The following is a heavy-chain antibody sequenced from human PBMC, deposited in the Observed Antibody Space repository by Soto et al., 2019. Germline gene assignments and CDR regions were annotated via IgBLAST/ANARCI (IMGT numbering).Heavy chain of an antibody. V-gene: IGHV1-69*02. CDR1: GGTFSSYT. CDR3: ARDSRGIAAAGLDY. D-gene: IGHD6-13*01. CDR2: IIPIIGIA. Sequence: QVQLVQSGAEVKKPGSSVKVSCKASGGTFSSYTISWVRQAPGQGLEWMGRIIPIIGIANYAQKFQGRVTITADKSTSTAYMELSSLRSEDTAVYYCARDSRGIAAAGLDYWGQGTLVTVSS. J-gene: IGHJ4*02.